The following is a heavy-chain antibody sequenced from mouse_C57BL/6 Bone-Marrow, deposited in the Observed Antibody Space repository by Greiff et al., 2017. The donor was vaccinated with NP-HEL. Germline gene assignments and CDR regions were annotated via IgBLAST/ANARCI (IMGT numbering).Heavy chain of an antibody. V-gene: IGHV2-2*01. Sequence: VKLMESGPGLVQPSQSLSITCTVSGFSLTSYGVHWVRQSPGKGLEWLGVIWCGGSTDYNAAFISRLSISKDNSKSQVFFKMNSLQADDTAIYYCARNYYGSSYRYFDVWGTGTTGTVSS. J-gene: IGHJ1*03. CDR1: GFSLTSYG. CDR3: ARNYYGSSYRYFDV. D-gene: IGHD1-1*01. CDR2: IWCGGST.